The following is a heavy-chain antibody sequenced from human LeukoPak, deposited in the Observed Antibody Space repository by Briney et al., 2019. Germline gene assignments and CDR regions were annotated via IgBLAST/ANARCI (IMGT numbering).Heavy chain of an antibody. D-gene: IGHD6-13*01. CDR1: GYTFTGYY. Sequence: ASVKVSCKASGYTFTGYYMHWVRQAPGQGLEWMGWINPNSGGTNYAQKFQGRVTMTRDTSISTAYMELSRLRSDDTAVYYCARVGYSTRAGSVYWGQGTLVTVSS. CDR2: INPNSGGT. V-gene: IGHV1-2*02. J-gene: IGHJ4*02. CDR3: ARVGYSTRAGSVY.